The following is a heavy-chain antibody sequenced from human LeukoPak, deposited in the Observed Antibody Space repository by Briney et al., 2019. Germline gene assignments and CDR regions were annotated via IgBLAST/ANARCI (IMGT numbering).Heavy chain of an antibody. CDR2: FSSSGGST. V-gene: IGHV3-23*01. D-gene: IGHD3-3*01. J-gene: IGHJ4*02. CDR1: GFTFSNYA. Sequence: GGSLRLSCAASGFTFSNYAMTWVREAPGKGLECVSAFSSSGGSTYYADSVKGRFTISRDNSKNTLYLQMNSLRADDTAVYYCAKVRGVVIRVGYFDYWGQGTLVTVSS. CDR3: AKVRGVVIRVGYFDY.